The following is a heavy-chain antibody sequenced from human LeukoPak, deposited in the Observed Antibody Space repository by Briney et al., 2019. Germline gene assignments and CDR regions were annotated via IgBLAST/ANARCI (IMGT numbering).Heavy chain of an antibody. CDR2: INPNSGGT. CDR3: ARVPTGGVTATHDAFDI. Sequence: GASVKVSCKASGYTFTGYYMHWVRQAPGQGLEWMGWINPNSGGTNYAQKFQGRVTMTRDTSISTAYMELSRLRSDDTAVYYCARVPTGGVTATHDAFDIWGQGTMVTVSS. CDR1: GYTFTGYY. V-gene: IGHV1-2*02. D-gene: IGHD2-21*02. J-gene: IGHJ3*02.